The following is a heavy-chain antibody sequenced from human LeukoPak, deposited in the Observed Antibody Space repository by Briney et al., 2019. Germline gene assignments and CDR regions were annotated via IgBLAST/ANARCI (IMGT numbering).Heavy chain of an antibody. V-gene: IGHV3-30-3*01. D-gene: IGHD6-13*01. CDR1: GFRFSGYA. CDR3: ARGGSSSWSDFDY. CDR2: ISYDGSST. J-gene: IGHJ4*02. Sequence: GGSLRLSCAASGFRFSGYAMHWVRQAPVKGLEWVAVISYDGSSTYYADSVKGRFTISRDNSKNTLYLQMNSLRAEDTAVYYCARGGSSSWSDFDYWGQGTLVTVSS.